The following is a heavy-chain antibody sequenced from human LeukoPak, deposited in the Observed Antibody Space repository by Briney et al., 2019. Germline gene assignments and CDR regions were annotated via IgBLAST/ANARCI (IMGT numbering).Heavy chain of an antibody. CDR1: GFTFSSYW. V-gene: IGHV3-23*01. CDR2: ISGSGGST. J-gene: IGHJ4*02. Sequence: GGSLRLSCAASGFTFSSYWMHWVRQAPGKGLEWVSAISGSGGSTYYADSVKGRFTISRDNSKNTLYLQMNSLRAEDTAVYYCAKEGAYYYDSHFDYWGQGTLVTVSS. D-gene: IGHD3-22*01. CDR3: AKEGAYYYDSHFDY.